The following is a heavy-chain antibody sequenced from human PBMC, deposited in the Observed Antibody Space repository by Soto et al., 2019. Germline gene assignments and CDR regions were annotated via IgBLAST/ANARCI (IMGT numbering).Heavy chain of an antibody. D-gene: IGHD2-15*01. CDR3: ARSEEDSDYYYYGMDV. J-gene: IGHJ6*02. CDR1: GDTVSSNSVA. CDR2: TYYRSRWYS. Sequence: SQTLSLTCVGSGDTVSSNSVAWNWVRQSPSRGLEWLGRTYYRSRWYSDYAVSVRSRIDIDADTSKNQVSLQLNSVTPEDTAVYYCARSEEDSDYYYYGMDVWGQGTTVTVSS. V-gene: IGHV6-1*01.